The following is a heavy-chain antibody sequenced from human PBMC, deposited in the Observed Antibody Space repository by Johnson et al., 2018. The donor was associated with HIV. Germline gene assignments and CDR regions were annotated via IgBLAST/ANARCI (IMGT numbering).Heavy chain of an antibody. CDR3: ARGQLWLLDDALDI. CDR2: VPDDGDKK. Sequence: QVQLVESGGGVVQPGRSLRLSCAASEFTFSNYAMHWVRQAPGKGLEWVAVVPDDGDKKYYADSVKGRFTISRDNSKNTLYLQMNSLRAEDTAIYYCARGQLWLLDDALDIWGQGTMVTVSS. CDR1: EFTFSNYA. D-gene: IGHD5-18*01. V-gene: IGHV3-30-3*01. J-gene: IGHJ3*02.